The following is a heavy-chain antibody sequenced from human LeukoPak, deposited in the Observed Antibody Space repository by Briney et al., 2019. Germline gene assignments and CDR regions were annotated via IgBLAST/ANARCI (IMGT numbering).Heavy chain of an antibody. Sequence: SSETLSLTCTASGGSISSGSYYWSWIRQPAGKGLEWIGRIYTSGSTNYNPSLKSRVTISVDTSKNQFSLKLSSVTAADTAVYYCARGRIAARPGWFDPWGQGTLVTVSS. CDR1: GGSISSGSYY. V-gene: IGHV4-61*02. CDR3: ARGRIAARPGWFDP. J-gene: IGHJ5*02. D-gene: IGHD6-6*01. CDR2: IYTSGST.